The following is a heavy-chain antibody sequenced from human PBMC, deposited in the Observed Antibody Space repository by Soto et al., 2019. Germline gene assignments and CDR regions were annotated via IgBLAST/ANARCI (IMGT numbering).Heavy chain of an antibody. Sequence: PSQTLSLTCAISGDSVSSNSAAWNWIRQSPSRGLEWLGRTYYRSKWYNDYAVSVKSRITINPDTSKNQFSLQLNSVTPEDTAVYYCARDRRYSSSSDYYYYGMDFWGQGTTVIVSS. CDR2: TYYRSKWYN. CDR3: ARDRRYSSSSDYYYYGMDF. D-gene: IGHD6-6*01. V-gene: IGHV6-1*01. J-gene: IGHJ6*02. CDR1: GDSVSSNSAA.